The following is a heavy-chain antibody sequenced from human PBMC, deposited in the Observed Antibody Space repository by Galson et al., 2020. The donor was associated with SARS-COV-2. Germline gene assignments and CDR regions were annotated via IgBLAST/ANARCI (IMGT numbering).Heavy chain of an antibody. J-gene: IGHJ4*02. CDR2: IWYDGSNK. Sequence: GESLKISCAASGFTFSSYGMHWVRQAPGKGLEWVAVIWYDGSNKYYADSVKGRFTISRDNSKNTLYLQMNSLRAEDTAVYYCARDVGIAAAGTELHYWGQGTLVTVSS. CDR3: ARDVGIAAAGTELHY. D-gene: IGHD6-13*01. V-gene: IGHV3-33*01. CDR1: GFTFSSYG.